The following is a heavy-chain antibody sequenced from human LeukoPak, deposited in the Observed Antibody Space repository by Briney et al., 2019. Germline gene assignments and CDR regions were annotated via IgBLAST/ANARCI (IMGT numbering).Heavy chain of an antibody. J-gene: IGHJ4*02. V-gene: IGHV1-24*01. Sequence: ASVKVSCKVSGYTLTELAMHWVRQAPGKGLEWMGGFDPEKGETIYTQQLQGRLTMTEDTSTDTAYMELSSLTSEDTAVYYCATPLGPLGLIPYYFDYWGQGTLVTVPS. CDR2: FDPEKGET. D-gene: IGHD2-21*01. CDR1: GYTLTELA. CDR3: ATPLGPLGLIPYYFDY.